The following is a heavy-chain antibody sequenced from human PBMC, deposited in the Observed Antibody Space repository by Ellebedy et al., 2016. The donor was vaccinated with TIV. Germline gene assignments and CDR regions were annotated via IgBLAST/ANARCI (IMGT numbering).Heavy chain of an antibody. Sequence: SETLSLTCTVSGGSISSSSYYWGWIRQPLGKGLEWIGSIYYSGSTYYNPSLKSRVTISVDTSKNQFSLKLSSVTAADTAVYYCARRLNSHDFDYWGRGTLVTVSS. V-gene: IGHV4-39*01. CDR2: IYYSGST. J-gene: IGHJ4*02. CDR3: ARRLNSHDFDY. CDR1: GGSISSSSYY. D-gene: IGHD4-23*01.